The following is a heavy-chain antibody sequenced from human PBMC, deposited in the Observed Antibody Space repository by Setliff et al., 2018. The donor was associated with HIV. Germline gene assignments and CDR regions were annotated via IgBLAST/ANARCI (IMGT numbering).Heavy chain of an antibody. CDR2: INPSGGTT. D-gene: IGHD6-13*01. J-gene: IGHJ2*01. CDR1: GYTFTRYY. Sequence: ASVKVSCKASGYTFTRYYMHWVRQAPGRGLEWMGIINPSGGTTSYAQHFQDRVTMTRDTSTSTDYMELSSLRSDDTAVYYCARVSSSWTGGYFDLWGRGTLVTVSS. CDR3: ARVSSSWTGGYFDL. V-gene: IGHV1-46*01.